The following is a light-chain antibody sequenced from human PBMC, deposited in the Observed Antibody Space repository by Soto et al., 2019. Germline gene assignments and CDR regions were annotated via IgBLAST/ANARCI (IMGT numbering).Light chain of an antibody. CDR3: SSYTSSSTLV. CDR1: SRDVGGHNY. J-gene: IGLJ2*01. Sequence: QSALTQPASVSGSPGQSITISCTGTSRDVGGHNYVSCYQQHQGKAPKLMIYEVSNRPSGVSNRFSGSKSGNTASLTISGLQAEDEADYYCSSYTSSSTLVFGGGTKVTVL. CDR2: EVS. V-gene: IGLV2-14*01.